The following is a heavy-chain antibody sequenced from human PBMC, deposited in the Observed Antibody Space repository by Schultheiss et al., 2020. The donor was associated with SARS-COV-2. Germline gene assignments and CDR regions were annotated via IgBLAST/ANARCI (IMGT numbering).Heavy chain of an antibody. CDR3: ARDPCSSTSCYSGGNWFDP. CDR1: GYTFTSYG. V-gene: IGHV1-18*01. J-gene: IGHJ5*02. D-gene: IGHD2-2*02. CDR2: ISAYNGNT. Sequence: ASVKVSCKASGYTFTSYGISWVRQAPGQGLEWMGWISAYNGNTNYAQKLQGRVTMTTDTSTSTAYMELRSLRSDDTAVYYCARDPCSSTSCYSGGNWFDPWGQGTLVTVSS.